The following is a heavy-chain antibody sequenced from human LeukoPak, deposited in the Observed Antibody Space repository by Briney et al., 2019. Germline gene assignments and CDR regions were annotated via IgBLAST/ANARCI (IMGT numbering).Heavy chain of an antibody. D-gene: IGHD6-19*01. CDR1: GFTFSSYA. J-gene: IGHJ4*02. CDR2: ISGSGGST. CDR3: AKDRRDSSGWSDY. Sequence: PGGSLRLSCAASGFTFSSYAMSWVRQAPGKGLEWVSAISGSGGSTYYADSVKGRFTISRDNSKNTLYLQMSSLRAEDTAVYYCAKDRRDSSGWSDYWGQGTLVTVSS. V-gene: IGHV3-23*01.